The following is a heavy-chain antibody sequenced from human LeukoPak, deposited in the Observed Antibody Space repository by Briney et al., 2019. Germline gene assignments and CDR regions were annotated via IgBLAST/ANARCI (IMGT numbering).Heavy chain of an antibody. CDR3: ARDHCSSTSCSSTPTNWFDP. Sequence: ASVKVSCKASGYTFTSYGISWVRQAPGQGLEWMGWISAYNGNTNYAQKLQGRVTMTTDTSTSTAYMELRSLRSDDTVVYYCARDHCSSTSCSSTPTNWFDPWGQGTLVTVSS. D-gene: IGHD2-2*01. CDR2: ISAYNGNT. J-gene: IGHJ5*02. CDR1: GYTFTSYG. V-gene: IGHV1-18*01.